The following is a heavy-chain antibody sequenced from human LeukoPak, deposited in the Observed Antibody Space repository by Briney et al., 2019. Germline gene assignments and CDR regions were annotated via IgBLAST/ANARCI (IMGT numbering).Heavy chain of an antibody. V-gene: IGHV4-39*07. D-gene: IGHD3-22*01. CDR1: GDSISSSSYY. J-gene: IGHJ5*02. CDR2: VYYSGST. Sequence: SEPLPLTCTVSGDSISSSSYYWGWIRQPPGKGLEWIGSVYYSGSTNYNPSLKSRVTISVDTSKNQFSLKLSSVTAADTAVYFCARDNFNLVVFTTYNWFDPWGQGTLVTVSS. CDR3: ARDNFNLVVFTTYNWFDP.